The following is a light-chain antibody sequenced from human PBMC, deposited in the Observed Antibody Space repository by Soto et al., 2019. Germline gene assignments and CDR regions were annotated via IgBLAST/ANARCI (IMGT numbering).Light chain of an antibody. CDR1: QSVSAN. CDR3: QQYNNWPQT. V-gene: IGKV3-15*01. J-gene: IGKJ1*01. Sequence: EIGMTQSPATLSVSPGERATLSCRASQSVSANLAWYQHKPGQAPRLLIYGASTRATGIPARSSGSGTGTDFTLTISSLQSEDFAVYSCQQYNNWPQTFGQGTKVDIK. CDR2: GAS.